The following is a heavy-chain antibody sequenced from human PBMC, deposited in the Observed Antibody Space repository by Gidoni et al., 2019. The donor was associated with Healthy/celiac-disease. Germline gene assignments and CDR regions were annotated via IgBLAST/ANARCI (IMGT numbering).Heavy chain of an antibody. Sequence: QVQLLESGGGVVQPGRSLSLSCAASGLPFSSYAMHWVRQAPGKGLEWVAVISYDGSNKYYADSVKGRFTISRDNSKNTLYLQMNSLRAEETAVYYCARGHTGTYGDYDYYFDYWGQGTLVTVSS. CDR3: ARGHTGTYGDYDYYFDY. V-gene: IGHV3-30*04. CDR1: GLPFSSYA. D-gene: IGHD4-17*01. J-gene: IGHJ4*02. CDR2: ISYDGSNK.